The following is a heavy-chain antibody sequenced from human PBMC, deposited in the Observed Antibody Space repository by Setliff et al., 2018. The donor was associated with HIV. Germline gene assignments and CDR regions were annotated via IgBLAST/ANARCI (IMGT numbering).Heavy chain of an antibody. D-gene: IGHD3-22*01. CDR2: VSGYSGIT. CDR1: GYTFTSFG. CDR3: ARARYMKLYHDSRCYYCNCIDP. J-gene: IGHJ5*01. V-gene: IGHV1-18*01. Sequence: ASVKVSCKASGYTFTSFGISWMRQATGQGLEWMGWVSGYSGITYYAQKFQDRVTMTTDTSTNTVYMELRSLRSDDTAVYYCARARYMKLYHDSRCYYCNCIDPWGQGTPVTVSS.